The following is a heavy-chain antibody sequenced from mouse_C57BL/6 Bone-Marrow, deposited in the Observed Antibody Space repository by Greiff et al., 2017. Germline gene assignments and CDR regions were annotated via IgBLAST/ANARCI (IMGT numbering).Heavy chain of an antibody. D-gene: IGHD2-4*01. J-gene: IGHJ3*01. CDR2: IDPSDSYT. CDR1: GYTFTSYW. Sequence: QVQLQQPGAELVMPGASVKLSCKASGYTFTSYWMHWVKQRPGQGLEWIGEIDPSDSYTNYNQKFKGKSTLTVDKSSSTAYMQSSSLTSEDSAVYYGARGDYDAFAYWGQGTLVTVSA. CDR3: ARGDYDAFAY. V-gene: IGHV1-69*01.